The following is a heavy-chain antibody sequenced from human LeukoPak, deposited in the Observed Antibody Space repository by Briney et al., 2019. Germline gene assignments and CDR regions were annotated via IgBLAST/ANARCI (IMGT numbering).Heavy chain of an antibody. V-gene: IGHV6-1*01. CDR1: GDSVSSNSAA. J-gene: IGHJ4*02. D-gene: IGHD2-2*02. CDR2: TYYRSKWYG. Sequence: SRTLSLTCAISGDSVSSNSAAWSWIRQSPSRGLEWLGRTYYRSKWYGDYAVSVKSRITIDPDTSKNQFSLQLNSVTPEDTAVYYCARASYTIPDYWGQGTLVTVSS. CDR3: ARASYTIPDY.